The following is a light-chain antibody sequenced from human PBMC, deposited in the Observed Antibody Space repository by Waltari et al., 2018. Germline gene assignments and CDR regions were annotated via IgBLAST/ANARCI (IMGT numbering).Light chain of an antibody. J-gene: IGLJ2*01. CDR2: DVT. CDR1: SSDVGGYHY. V-gene: IGLV2-11*01. Sequence: QSALTQPRSVSGSPGPSVTISCTVTSSDVGGYHYVSWYQQHPGTAPKLMIYDVTKRPSGVPDRFSGSKSGNTASLTISGLQAEDEADYYCCSYAGSSTVLFGGGTKLTVL. CDR3: CSYAGSSTVL.